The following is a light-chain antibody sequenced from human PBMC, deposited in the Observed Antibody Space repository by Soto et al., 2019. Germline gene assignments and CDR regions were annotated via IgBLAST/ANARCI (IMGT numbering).Light chain of an antibody. CDR3: AAWDDSLSGFAV. CDR2: RNN. Sequence: QAEVTQPPSASVTPGQRVTISCSGSSSNIGSNYVYWYQQLPGTAPKLLIYRNNQRPSGVPDRFSGSKSGTSASLAISGLRSEDEADYYCAAWDDSLSGFAVFGGGTQLTVL. CDR1: SSNIGSNY. J-gene: IGLJ7*01. V-gene: IGLV1-47*01.